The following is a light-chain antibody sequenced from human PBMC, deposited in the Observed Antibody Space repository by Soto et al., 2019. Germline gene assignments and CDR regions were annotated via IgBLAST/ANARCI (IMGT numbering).Light chain of an antibody. J-gene: IGKJ1*01. V-gene: IGKV3-20*01. CDR2: GVS. CDR3: QLYSGSPWT. Sequence: EIVLTQSPGTLSLSPGERATLSCRASQSISNKYLAWYQQEPGQAPRLLIHGVSIRATGIPDRFSGSGSGDDFTLTISRLEPEDFAVYYCQLYSGSPWTFGQGTKVEIK. CDR1: QSISNKY.